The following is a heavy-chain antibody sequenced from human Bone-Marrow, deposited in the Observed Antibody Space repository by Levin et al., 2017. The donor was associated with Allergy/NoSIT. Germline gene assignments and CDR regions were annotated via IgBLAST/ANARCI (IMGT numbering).Heavy chain of an antibody. CDR2: MKIAEGTI. D-gene: IGHD2-15*01. CDR3: TVDVPDFFPQADF. J-gene: IGHJ4*02. Sequence: GGSLRLSCVTSGFMFNTAWMNWVRQAPGKGLEWVGRMKIAEGTIDYATPVQGRFTISKDDSKNTLFLQMSSLRTEDTAVYYCTVDVPDFFPQADFWGQGTLVTVSS. V-gene: IGHV3-15*01. CDR1: GFMFNTAW.